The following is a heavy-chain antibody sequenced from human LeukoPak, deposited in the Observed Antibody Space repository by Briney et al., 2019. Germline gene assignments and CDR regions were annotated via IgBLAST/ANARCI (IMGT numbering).Heavy chain of an antibody. J-gene: IGHJ6*03. D-gene: IGHD6-6*01. CDR1: GGSISRYY. Sequence: SETLSLTCTVSGGSISRYYWSWIRQPPGKGLECIGYIYYSGSTNYKSSLKSRVTISVDTSKKQFSLKLSSVTAADTAVYYCARLAARPRIGYYYYMDVWGKGTTVTVSS. CDR2: IYYSGST. V-gene: IGHV4-59*01. CDR3: ARLAARPRIGYYYYMDV.